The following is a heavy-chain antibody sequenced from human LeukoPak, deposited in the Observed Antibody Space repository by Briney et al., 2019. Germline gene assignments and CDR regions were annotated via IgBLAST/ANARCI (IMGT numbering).Heavy chain of an antibody. CDR1: GYSFTSYW. CDR3: VKYSSSWYESGYFQH. Sequence: GESLMISCKGSGYSFTSYWIGWVRQMPGKGLEWMGIIYPGDSDTRYSPSFQGQVTISADKSISTAYLQWSSLKASDTAMYYCVKYSSSWYESGYFQHWGQGTLVTVSS. V-gene: IGHV5-51*01. D-gene: IGHD6-13*01. CDR2: IYPGDSDT. J-gene: IGHJ1*01.